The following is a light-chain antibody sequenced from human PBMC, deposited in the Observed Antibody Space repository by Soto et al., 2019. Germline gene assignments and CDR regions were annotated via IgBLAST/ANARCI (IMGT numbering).Light chain of an antibody. CDR2: AAS. V-gene: IGKV1-27*01. J-gene: IGKJ3*01. Sequence: DIRMTQFPSSLSAFVGDRVTITCRASQGITNYLAWYQQRPGKVPKLLIYAASTLQSGVPSRFSGSGSGTDFTLTISSLQPENVATYYCQRYDSAPQTFGPGTKVEIK. CDR1: QGITNY. CDR3: QRYDSAPQT.